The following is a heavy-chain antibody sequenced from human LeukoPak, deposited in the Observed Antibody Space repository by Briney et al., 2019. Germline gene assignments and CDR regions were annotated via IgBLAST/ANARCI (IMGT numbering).Heavy chain of an antibody. CDR1: GGSISSGGYS. CDR3: AGADLGIFGRTNVFDY. V-gene: IGHV4-30-2*01. CDR2: IYHSGST. Sequence: PSETLSLTCAVSGGSISSGGYSWSWIRQPPGKGLEWIGYIYHSGSTYYNPSLKSRVTISVDRSKNQFSLKLSSVTAADTAVYYCAGADLGIFGRTNVFDYWGQGTLVTVSS. J-gene: IGHJ4*02. D-gene: IGHD7-27*01.